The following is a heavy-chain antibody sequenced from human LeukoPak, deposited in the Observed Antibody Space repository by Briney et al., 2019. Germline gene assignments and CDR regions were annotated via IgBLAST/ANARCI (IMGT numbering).Heavy chain of an antibody. J-gene: IGHJ4*02. CDR3: ARYCSSTSCYYTTFDY. CDR2: IYYSGST. Sequence: SETLSLTCTVSGGSISSGDYYWSWIRQPPGKGLEWIGYIYYSGSTYYNPSLKSRVTISVDTSKNQFSPKLSSVTAADTAVYYCARYCSSTSCYYTTFDYWGQGTLVTVSS. D-gene: IGHD2-2*01. CDR1: GGSISSGDYY. V-gene: IGHV4-30-4*01.